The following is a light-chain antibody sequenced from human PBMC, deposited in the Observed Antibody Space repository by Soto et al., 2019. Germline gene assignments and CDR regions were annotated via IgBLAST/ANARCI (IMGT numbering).Light chain of an antibody. V-gene: IGLV2-23*02. CDR1: SSDVGGQNA. Sequence: QSALTQPASVSGSPGQSITISCTGTSSDVGGQNAVSWYQQHPGKAPKFMIYDVSKRPSGVSSRFSGSKSGNTASLTISGLQAEDEADYYCCSYAGSSTVVFGGGTKVTV. CDR3: CSYAGSSTVV. CDR2: DVS. J-gene: IGLJ2*01.